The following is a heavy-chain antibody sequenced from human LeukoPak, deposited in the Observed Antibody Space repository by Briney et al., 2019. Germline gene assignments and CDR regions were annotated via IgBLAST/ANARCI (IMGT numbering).Heavy chain of an antibody. J-gene: IGHJ5*02. CDR3: ARDIWGSST. V-gene: IGHV4-30-2*01. Sequence: SETLSLTCTVSGASISSGGYSWSWIRQPPGKGLEWIGCIYHSGGTHYNPSLKSRVTMSVDMSKNQISLNLNSVTAADTAVYYCARDIWGSSTWGPGTLVTVSS. CDR1: GASISSGGYS. CDR2: IYHSGGT. D-gene: IGHD3-16*01.